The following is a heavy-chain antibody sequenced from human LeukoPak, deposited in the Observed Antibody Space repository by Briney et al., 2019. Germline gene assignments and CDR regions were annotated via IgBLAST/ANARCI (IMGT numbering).Heavy chain of an antibody. J-gene: IGHJ4*02. D-gene: IGHD2-15*01. V-gene: IGHV1-46*01. CDR3: APSVRSGGSYYFDY. Sequence: ASVKVSCKASGDSFTKYYMHWVRQAPGQGLEGMGIINPNDGSTTYTQKFQGRVTMTTDTSTSTVNMELSSLRSEDTAVYYCAPSVRSGGSYYFDYWGQGTLVTISS. CDR2: INPNDGST. CDR1: GDSFTKYY.